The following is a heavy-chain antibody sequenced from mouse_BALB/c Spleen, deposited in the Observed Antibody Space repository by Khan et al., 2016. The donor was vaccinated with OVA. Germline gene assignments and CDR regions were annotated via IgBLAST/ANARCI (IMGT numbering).Heavy chain of an antibody. CDR3: AHSLLLYAMDY. CDR1: GFNIEDIY. CDR2: IDPANGKT. Sequence: VQLKQSGAEFVKPGASVKLSCTASGFNIEDIYIHWVKQRPEQGLEWIGKIDPANGKTNYDPKFQGKATITADTSSNTAYLHLSSLTSEDTVVYYCAHSLLLYAMDYWGHGTSVTVSS. V-gene: IGHV14-3*02. D-gene: IGHD1-2*01. J-gene: IGHJ4*01.